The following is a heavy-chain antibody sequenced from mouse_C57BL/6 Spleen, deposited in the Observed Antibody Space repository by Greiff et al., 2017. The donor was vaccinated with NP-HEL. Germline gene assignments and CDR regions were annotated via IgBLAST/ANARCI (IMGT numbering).Heavy chain of an antibody. D-gene: IGHD1-1*01. Sequence: QVQLQQSGAELAKPGASVKLSCKASGYTFTSYWMHWVKQRPGQGLEWIGYINPSSGYTKYNQKFKDKATLTADKSSSTAYMQLSSLTYEDSAVYYCARDTTVVAYYFDYGGQGTTLTVSS. V-gene: IGHV1-7*01. CDR3: ARDTTVVAYYFDY. J-gene: IGHJ2*01. CDR2: INPSSGYT. CDR1: GYTFTSYW.